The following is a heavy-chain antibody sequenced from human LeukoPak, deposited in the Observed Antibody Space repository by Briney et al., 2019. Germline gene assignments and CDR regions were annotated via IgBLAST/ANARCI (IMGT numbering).Heavy chain of an antibody. Sequence: GGSLRLSCAASGFTFSNAWMSWVRQAPGKGLEWVGRIKSKTDGGTTDYAAPAKGRFTISRDDSKNTLYLQMNSLKTEDTAVYYCTTATVKEDMDVWGKGTTVTVSS. D-gene: IGHD4-11*01. CDR2: IKSKTDGGTT. CDR1: GFTFSNAW. J-gene: IGHJ6*03. CDR3: TTATVKEDMDV. V-gene: IGHV3-15*01.